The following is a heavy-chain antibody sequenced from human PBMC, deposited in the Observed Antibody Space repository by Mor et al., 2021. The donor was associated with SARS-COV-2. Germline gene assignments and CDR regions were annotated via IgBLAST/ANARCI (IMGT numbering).Heavy chain of an antibody. J-gene: IGHJ4*02. CDR3: ARSAVAGMSSDY. V-gene: IGHV4-39*01. Sequence: LKSRVTMSEDTSKNQFSLKLTSVTAADTAVYYCARSAVAGMSSDYWGQGTLVSVSS. D-gene: IGHD6-19*01.